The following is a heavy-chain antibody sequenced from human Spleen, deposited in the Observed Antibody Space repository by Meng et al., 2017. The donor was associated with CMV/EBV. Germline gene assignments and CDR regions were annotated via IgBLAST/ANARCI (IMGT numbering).Heavy chain of an antibody. Sequence: SETLSLTCTVSGASISTYYWSWIRQSPGKTLEWIGYIYYTGSTNYNPSLKSRVTISVDTSKNQFSLKLSSVTAADTAVYYCARGLGYCSSTSCLYYYYGMDVWGQGTTVTVSS. D-gene: IGHD2-2*01. CDR1: GASISTYY. J-gene: IGHJ6*02. CDR3: ARGLGYCSSTSCLYYYYGMDV. CDR2: IYYTGST. V-gene: IGHV4-59*12.